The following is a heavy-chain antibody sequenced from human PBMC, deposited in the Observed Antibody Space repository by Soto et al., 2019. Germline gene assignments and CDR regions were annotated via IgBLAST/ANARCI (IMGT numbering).Heavy chain of an antibody. Sequence: QVQLQESGPGLVKPSETLSLTCTVSGDSISSFSWTWVRQPPGKGLEWVGYIFSSGSTNYHPALKSRITIAVDTSENQFSLKLTSVTAAVTAVYYCAGVAYCSSIPFWPIGYFQCWGQRTLVNVSS. CDR3: AGVAYCSSIPFWPIGYFQC. CDR1: GDSISSFS. D-gene: IGHD2-2*01. CDR2: IFSSGST. V-gene: IGHV4-59*01. J-gene: IGHJ4*02.